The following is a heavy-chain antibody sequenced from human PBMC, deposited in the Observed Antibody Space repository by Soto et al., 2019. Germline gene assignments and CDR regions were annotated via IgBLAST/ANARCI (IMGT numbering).Heavy chain of an antibody. CDR1: GFIFKMYW. J-gene: IGHJ4*02. CDR3: KRGPRPISTGTGAY. CDR2: IYNDGSYT. V-gene: IGHV3-74*01. Sequence: EVQLVESGGGLVPPGGSVRLSCAASGFIFKMYWMHWVRQTPGKGLVWISRIYNDGSYTDYADSVKGRFTISRDNVNDNLYLQMYNLRAEDSGLYYCKRGPRPISTGTGAYWGQGTQVTVSS. D-gene: IGHD3-10*01.